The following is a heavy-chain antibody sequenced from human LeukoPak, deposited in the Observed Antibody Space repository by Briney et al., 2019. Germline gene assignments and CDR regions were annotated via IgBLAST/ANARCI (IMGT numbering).Heavy chain of an antibody. CDR3: ASFLRGYTYGYGY. Sequence: SETLSLTCAVSGGSISSNNWWSWVRPPPGKGLEWIGEIYHSGSTNYNPSPKSRVTISVDKSKNQFSPKLSSVTAADTAVYYCASFLRGYTYGYGYWGQGTLVTVSS. V-gene: IGHV4-4*02. D-gene: IGHD5-18*01. CDR2: IYHSGST. J-gene: IGHJ4*02. CDR1: GGSISSNNW.